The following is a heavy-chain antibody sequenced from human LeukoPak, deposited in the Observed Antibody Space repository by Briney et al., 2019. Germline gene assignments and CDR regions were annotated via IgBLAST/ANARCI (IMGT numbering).Heavy chain of an antibody. CDR2: ISYDGSNN. Sequence: GGSLRLSCAASGFIFSSYAMHWVRQAPGTGLEWAAVISYDGSNNYYADSVKGRFTISRDNSKNTLYLQMNSLRAEDTAVYYCARAHRTGWVVDAFDIWGQGTMVTVSS. CDR1: GFIFSSYA. CDR3: ARAHRTGWVVDAFDI. V-gene: IGHV3-30-3*01. J-gene: IGHJ3*02. D-gene: IGHD3/OR15-3a*01.